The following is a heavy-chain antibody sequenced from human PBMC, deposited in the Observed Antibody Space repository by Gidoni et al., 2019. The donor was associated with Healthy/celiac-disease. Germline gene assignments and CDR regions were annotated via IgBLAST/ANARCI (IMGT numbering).Heavy chain of an antibody. V-gene: IGHV3-23*01. CDR2: ISGSGGST. CDR1: GFTFSSYA. Sequence: EVQLLESGGGLVQPGGSLRLSCAASGFTFSSYAMSWVRQAPGKGLEWVSAISGSGGSTYYADSVKGRFTISRDNSKNTLYLQMNSLRAEDTAVYYCAKAPPYCTNGVCLYAFDIWGQGTMVTVSS. J-gene: IGHJ3*02. CDR3: AKAPPYCTNGVCLYAFDI. D-gene: IGHD2-8*01.